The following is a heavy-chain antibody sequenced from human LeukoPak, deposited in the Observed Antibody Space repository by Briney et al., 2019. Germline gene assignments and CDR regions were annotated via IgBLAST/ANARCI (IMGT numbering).Heavy chain of an antibody. J-gene: IGHJ3*01. CDR3: AREVITSGDSDGFDL. V-gene: IGHV4-30-4*08. CDR1: GGSISSANHF. CDR2: IHYDGRA. Sequence: SQTLSLTCTVSGGSISSANHFWSWVRQSPGEGLEWIGYIHYDGRAHYNPSLKSRVSMSLDTSKNQFSLSLSSVTAADTAIYYCAREVITSGDSDGFDLWGQGTMVSVSS. D-gene: IGHD2-21*01.